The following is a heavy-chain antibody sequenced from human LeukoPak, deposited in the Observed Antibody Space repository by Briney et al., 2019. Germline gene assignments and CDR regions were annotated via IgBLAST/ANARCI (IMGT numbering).Heavy chain of an antibody. CDR2: INPNSGGT. CDR3: ARGMCSSSCYDY. CDR1: GYTFTSYY. Sequence: RASVKVSCKASGYTFTSYYMHWVRQAPGQGLEWMGWINPNSGGTNYAQKFQGRVTMTRDTSISTAYMELSRLRSDDTAVYYCARGMCSSSCYDYWGQGTLVTVSS. D-gene: IGHD6-6*01. J-gene: IGHJ4*02. V-gene: IGHV1-2*02.